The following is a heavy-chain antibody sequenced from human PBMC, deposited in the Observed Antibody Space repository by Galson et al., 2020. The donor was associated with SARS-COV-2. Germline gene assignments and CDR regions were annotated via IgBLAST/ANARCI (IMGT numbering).Heavy chain of an antibody. CDR1: GFSLNTDGVA. V-gene: IGHV2-5*02. J-gene: IGHJ4*02. CDR3: AHITDPTTSVDY. Sequence: SGPTLVKPTQTLTLTCTFSGFSLNTDGVAVTWIRQPPGKALEWPAIIFWDDDKRFSPSLESRLTITRDTSKNQVVLTMTNMDPVDTATYFCAHITDPTTSVDYWGQGTLVTVSS. D-gene: IGHD1-26*01. CDR2: IFWDDDK.